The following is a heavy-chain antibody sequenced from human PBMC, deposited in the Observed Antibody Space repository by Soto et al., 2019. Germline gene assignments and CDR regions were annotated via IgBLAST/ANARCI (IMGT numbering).Heavy chain of an antibody. CDR2: INHSGST. V-gene: IGHV4-34*01. J-gene: IGHJ5*02. D-gene: IGHD3-10*01. CDR3: ARGGWFGDHGWFDP. CDR1: GGSFSGYY. Sequence: SSETLSLTCAVYGGSFSGYYWSWIRQPPGKGLEWIGEINHSGSTNYNPSLKSRVTISVDTSKNQFSLKLSSVTAADTAVYYCARGGWFGDHGWFDPWGQGTLVTVS.